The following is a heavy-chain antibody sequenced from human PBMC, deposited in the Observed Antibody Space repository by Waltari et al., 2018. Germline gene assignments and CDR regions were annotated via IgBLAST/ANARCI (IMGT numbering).Heavy chain of an antibody. CDR3: ARYNLGQWLVVRDAFDI. Sequence: QVQLQQWGAGLLKPSETLSLTCAVYGGSFSGYYWSWLRQPPGKGLEWIGEINHSGSTNYNPSLKSRVTISVDTSKNQFSLKLSSVTAAYTAVYYCARYNLGQWLVVRDAFDIWGQGTMVTVSS. CDR2: INHSGST. CDR1: GGSFSGYY. V-gene: IGHV4-34*01. D-gene: IGHD6-19*01. J-gene: IGHJ3*02.